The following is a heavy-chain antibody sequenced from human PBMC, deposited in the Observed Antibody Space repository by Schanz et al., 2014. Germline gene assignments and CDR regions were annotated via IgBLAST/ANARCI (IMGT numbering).Heavy chain of an antibody. CDR1: AYSLTGYY. CDR2: INPNSGGT. V-gene: IGHV1-2*02. CDR3: ARDGIGADKR. J-gene: IGHJ4*02. D-gene: IGHD6-13*01. Sequence: QVQLVQSGAEVKKPGASVKVSCKASAYSLTGYYLHWVRQAPGQGLEWMGWINPNSGGTKYAQKFQGRVTMTRDTSISTAYMEMTRLTSDDTAVYYCARDGIGADKRWGQGTLVTVSS.